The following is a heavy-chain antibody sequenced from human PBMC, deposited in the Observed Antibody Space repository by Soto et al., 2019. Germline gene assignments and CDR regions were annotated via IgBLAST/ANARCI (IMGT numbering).Heavy chain of an antibody. CDR2: INPNSGGT. J-gene: IGHJ6*02. CDR1: GYTFTGYY. D-gene: IGHD2-15*01. CDR3: ARDVNCSGGSCCGYEYYYYGMDV. V-gene: IGHV1-2*04. Sequence: ASVKVSCKASGYTFTGYYMHWVRQAPGQGLEWMGWINPNSGGTNYAQKFQGWVTMTRDTSISTAYMELSRLRSDDTAVYYCARDVNCSGGSCCGYEYYYYGMDVWGQGTTVTVSS.